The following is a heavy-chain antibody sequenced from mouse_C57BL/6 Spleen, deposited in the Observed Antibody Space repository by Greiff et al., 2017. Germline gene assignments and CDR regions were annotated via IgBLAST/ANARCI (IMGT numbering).Heavy chain of an antibody. J-gene: IGHJ2*01. CDR3: ARGRITTVVVPFDY. Sequence: QVQLKQSGPELVKPGASVKLSCKASGYTFTSYDINWVKQSPGQGLEWIGWIYPRDGSTTYNEQFKGKATLTVDTSSSTAYMELHSLTSEDSAVYFCARGRITTVVVPFDYWGQGTTLTVSS. D-gene: IGHD1-1*01. CDR2: IYPRDGST. CDR1: GYTFTSYD. V-gene: IGHV1-85*01.